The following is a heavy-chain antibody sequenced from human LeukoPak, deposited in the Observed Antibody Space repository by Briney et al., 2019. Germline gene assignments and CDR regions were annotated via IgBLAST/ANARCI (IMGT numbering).Heavy chain of an antibody. J-gene: IGHJ4*02. CDR3: ARGFSSSRPHYFDY. D-gene: IGHD6-13*01. Sequence: PGGSLRLSCAASGFTVSSNYMSWVRQAPGKGLEWVSVIYSGGSTYYADSVKGRFTISRDNAKNSLYLQMNSLRAEDTAVYYCARGFSSSRPHYFDYWGQGTLVTVSS. CDR1: GFTVSSNY. V-gene: IGHV3-53*01. CDR2: IYSGGST.